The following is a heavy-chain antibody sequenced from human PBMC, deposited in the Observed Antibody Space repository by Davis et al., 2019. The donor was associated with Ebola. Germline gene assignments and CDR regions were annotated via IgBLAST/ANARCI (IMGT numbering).Heavy chain of an antibody. CDR3: ARDLLGYCSGGSCYSSESFDP. CDR1: GFTFSSYS. D-gene: IGHD2-15*01. CDR2: ISSSSSYI. J-gene: IGHJ5*02. V-gene: IGHV3-21*01. Sequence: PGGSLRLSCAASGFTFSSYSMNWVRQAPGKGLEWVSSISSSSSYISYADSVKGRFTISRVNAKNSLYLQMNSLRAEDTAVYYCARDLLGYCSGGSCYSSESFDPWGQGTLVTVSS.